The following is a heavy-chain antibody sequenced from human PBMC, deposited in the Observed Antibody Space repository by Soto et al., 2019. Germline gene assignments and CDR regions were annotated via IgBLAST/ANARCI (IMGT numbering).Heavy chain of an antibody. CDR2: IRSKAYGGTT. J-gene: IGHJ5*02. CDR1: GFTFGDYA. D-gene: IGHD6-19*01. V-gene: IGHV3-49*03. CDR3: TRDRFAEQQWLVPSPENWFDP. Sequence: GGSLRLSCTASGFTFGDYAMSWFRQAPGKGLEWVGFIRSKAYGGTTEYAASVKGRFTISRDDSKSIAYLQMNSLKTEDTAVYYCTRDRFAEQQWLVPSPENWFDPWGQGTLVTVSS.